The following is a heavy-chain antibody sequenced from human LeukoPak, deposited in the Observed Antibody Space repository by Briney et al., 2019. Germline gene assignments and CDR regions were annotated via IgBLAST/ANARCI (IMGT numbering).Heavy chain of an antibody. CDR3: AKEGRSLQTY. D-gene: IGHD5-24*01. V-gene: IGHV3-7*03. Sequence: GGSLRLSCAASGFMFSSNWMSWVRLAPGKGLEWVANIKEDGTETYYVDSVKGRFTISRDSAKNSLYLQMNSLRVEDTAVYYCAKEGRSLQTYWGQGTLVTVSS. CDR2: IKEDGTET. J-gene: IGHJ4*02. CDR1: GFMFSSNW.